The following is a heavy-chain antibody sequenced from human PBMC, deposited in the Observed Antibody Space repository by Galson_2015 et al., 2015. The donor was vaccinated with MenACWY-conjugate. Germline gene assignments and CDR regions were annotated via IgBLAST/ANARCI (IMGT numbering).Heavy chain of an antibody. CDR1: GDSVSRSSAA. V-gene: IGHV6-1*01. D-gene: IGHD5-24*01. J-gene: IGHJ6*02. CDR2: TYFRFKWFN. CDR3: TTGDGNNGKHRSASRSYSNGMDV. Sequence: CAISGDSVSRSSAAWNWIRQSPSRGLEWLGRTYFRFKWFNDYAESVKSRITIEADTSKNQFSLHLNSVTPDDTAVYYCTTGDGNNGKHRSASRSYSNGMDVWGQGTTVTVSS.